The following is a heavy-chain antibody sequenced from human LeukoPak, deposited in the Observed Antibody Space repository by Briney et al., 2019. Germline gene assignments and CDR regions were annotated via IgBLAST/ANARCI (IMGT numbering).Heavy chain of an antibody. V-gene: IGHV1-69*04. D-gene: IGHD5-24*01. CDR2: IIPIFGIA. CDR3: AREIDGYNIYFDH. Sequence: WASVKVSCKASGGTFSSYAISWVRQAPGQGLEWMGRIIPIFGIANYAQKFQGRVTITADKSTSTAYMELSSLRSEDTAVYYCAREIDGYNIYFDHWGQGTLVTVSS. J-gene: IGHJ4*02. CDR1: GGTFSSYA.